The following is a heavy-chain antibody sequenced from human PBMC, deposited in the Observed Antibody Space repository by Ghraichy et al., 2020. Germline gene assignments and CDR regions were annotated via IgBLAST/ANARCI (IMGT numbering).Heavy chain of an antibody. Sequence: GSLRLSCAASGFTFSAHWMSWVRQAPGTGLEWVANINQDGGETYYVGSVKGRFTISRDNAKNSLYLQMNSLRAEDTAVYRCARDGVAPGIYFDFWGQGSLVTVSS. CDR1: GFTFSAHW. J-gene: IGHJ4*02. V-gene: IGHV3-7*01. CDR3: ARDGVAPGIYFDF. CDR2: INQDGGET. D-gene: IGHD2-15*01.